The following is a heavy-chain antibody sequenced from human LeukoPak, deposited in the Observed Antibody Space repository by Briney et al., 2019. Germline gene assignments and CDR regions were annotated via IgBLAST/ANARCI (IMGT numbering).Heavy chain of an antibody. J-gene: IGHJ6*02. CDR2: INHSGST. V-gene: IGHV4-34*01. Sequence: PSETLSLTCAVYGGSFSGYYWSWIRQPPGKGLEWIGEINHSGSTNYNPSLKSRVTISVDTSKNQFSLKLSSVTAADTAVYYCARDHSSGWHLYYYGMGVWGQGTTVTVSS. D-gene: IGHD6-19*01. CDR1: GGSFSGYY. CDR3: ARDHSSGWHLYYYGMGV.